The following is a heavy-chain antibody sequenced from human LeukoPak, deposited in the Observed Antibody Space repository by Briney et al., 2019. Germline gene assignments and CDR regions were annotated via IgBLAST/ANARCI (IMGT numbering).Heavy chain of an antibody. CDR2: IYYSGST. CDR3: ARLFWYSGSYQNIDY. V-gene: IGHV4-39*01. Sequence: SETLSLTCTVSGGSIRSYYWGWIRQPPGKGLEWIGSIYYSGSTYYNPSLKSRVTISVDTSKNQFSLKLSSVTAADTAVYYCARLFWYSGSYQNIDYWGQGTLVTVSS. CDR1: GGSIRSYY. J-gene: IGHJ4*02. D-gene: IGHD1-26*01.